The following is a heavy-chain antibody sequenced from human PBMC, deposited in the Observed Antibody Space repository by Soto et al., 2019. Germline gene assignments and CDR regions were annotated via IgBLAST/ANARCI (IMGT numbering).Heavy chain of an antibody. Sequence: TGGSLRLSCAASGFTFTSYAMTWVRQAPGKGLEWVSYISSSGSSIYYADSVKGRFTISRDNAKNSLYLQINSLRAEDTAVYYCATRLVTIAVATLDYWGQGTLVTVSS. CDR3: ATRLVTIAVATLDY. J-gene: IGHJ4*02. D-gene: IGHD6-19*01. V-gene: IGHV3-11*01. CDR2: ISSSGSSI. CDR1: GFTFTSYA.